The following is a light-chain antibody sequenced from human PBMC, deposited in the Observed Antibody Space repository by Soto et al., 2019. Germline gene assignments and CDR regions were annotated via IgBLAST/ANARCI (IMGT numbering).Light chain of an antibody. Sequence: VLTQSPGTLSLSPGERATLSCRASQTVTSNYLAWYQQKPGQAPRLLIYGASSRATDIPHRFSGSGSGTDFTLTISRLEPEDFALYYCQQYLSLPVTFGQGTKVDIK. V-gene: IGKV3-20*01. CDR2: GAS. CDR3: QQYLSLPVT. CDR1: QTVTSNY. J-gene: IGKJ2*01.